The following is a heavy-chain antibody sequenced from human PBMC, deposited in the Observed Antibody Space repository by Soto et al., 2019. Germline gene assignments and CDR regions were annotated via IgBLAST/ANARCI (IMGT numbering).Heavy chain of an antibody. CDR1: GGSFSGYY. CDR3: ARDRTTFSYYYGMDV. V-gene: IGHV4-34*01. Sequence: SETLSLTCAVYGGSFSGYYWSWIRQPPGKGLEWIGEINHSGSTNYNPSLKSRVTISVDTSKNQFSLKLSSVTAADTAVYYCARDRTTFSYYYGMDVWGQGTTVTVSS. CDR2: INHSGST. J-gene: IGHJ6*02. D-gene: IGHD4-4*01.